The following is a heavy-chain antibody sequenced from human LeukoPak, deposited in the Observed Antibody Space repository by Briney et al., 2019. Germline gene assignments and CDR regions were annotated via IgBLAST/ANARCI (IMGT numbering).Heavy chain of an antibody. CDR3: ARHLSGTTTAHYFDL. Sequence: SETLSLTCTVSGASISSGRNYWGWVRQSTGKGLEWIASVYFSGSSQYNPSLVSRASISVDSSKNQVSLRLDSVTAADSAVYHCARHLSGTTTAHYFDLWGQGTLVTVSS. J-gene: IGHJ4*02. CDR2: VYFSGSS. D-gene: IGHD4-17*01. CDR1: GASISSGRNY. V-gene: IGHV4-39*01.